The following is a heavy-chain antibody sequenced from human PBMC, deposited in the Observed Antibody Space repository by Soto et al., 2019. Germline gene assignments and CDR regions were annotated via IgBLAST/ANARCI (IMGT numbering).Heavy chain of an antibody. CDR1: GYSFTSYR. D-gene: IGHD6-13*01. CDR2: IYPGDSDT. V-gene: IGHV5-51*01. Sequence: GESLKISCKGSGYSFTSYRIGRVRQMPGKGLEWMGIIYPGDSDTRYSPSFQGQVTISADKSISTAYLQWGSLKASDTAMYYCARQEGIAAAGSYYYYGMDVWGQGTTVTVSS. CDR3: ARQEGIAAAGSYYYYGMDV. J-gene: IGHJ6*02.